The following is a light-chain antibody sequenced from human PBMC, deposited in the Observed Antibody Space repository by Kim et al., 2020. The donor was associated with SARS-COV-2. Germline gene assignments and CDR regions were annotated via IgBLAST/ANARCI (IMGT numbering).Light chain of an antibody. CDR3: QQYSKWPYT. CDR1: QSVGKS. V-gene: IGKV3-15*01. J-gene: IGKJ2*01. CDR2: GAF. Sequence: SVSPGERATLSCRASQSVGKSLAWYQQIRGPAPRLLMYGAFTRATGVPARFSGSGSGTDFTLTISSLQSEDFAVYFCQQYSKWPYTFGKGTKLEI.